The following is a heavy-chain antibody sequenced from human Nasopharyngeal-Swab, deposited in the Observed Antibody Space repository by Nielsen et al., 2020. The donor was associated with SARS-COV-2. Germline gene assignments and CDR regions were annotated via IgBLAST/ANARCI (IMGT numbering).Heavy chain of an antibody. CDR2: INHSGST. V-gene: IGHV4-34*01. D-gene: IGHD6-6*01. CDR1: DGSFSGDS. J-gene: IGHJ4*02. Sequence: SETLSLTCGVSDGSFSGDSWNWIRQPPGKGLEWIGKINHSGSTNYNPSLQSRVTISVDRSKNQFSLKLNSVTAADTAVYFCARGGPPIGARPRFDYWGQGTQVTVSS. CDR3: ARGGPPIGARPRFDY.